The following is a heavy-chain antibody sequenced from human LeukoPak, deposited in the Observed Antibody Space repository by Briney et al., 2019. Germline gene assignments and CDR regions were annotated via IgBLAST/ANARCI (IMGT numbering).Heavy chain of an antibody. V-gene: IGHV3-23*01. Sequence: PGGSLRLSCAASGFTFSSYGMSWVRQAPGKGLEWVSAISGSGGSTYYADSVKGRFTISRDNSKNTLYLQMNSLRAEDTAVYYCARDHPQYDSSGYYIDYWGQGTLVTVSS. CDR3: ARDHPQYDSSGYYIDY. D-gene: IGHD3-22*01. CDR2: ISGSGGST. CDR1: GFTFSSYG. J-gene: IGHJ4*02.